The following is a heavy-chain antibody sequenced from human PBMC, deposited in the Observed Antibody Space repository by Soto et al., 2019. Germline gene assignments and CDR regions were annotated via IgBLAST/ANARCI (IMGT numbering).Heavy chain of an antibody. CDR1: GFTFSSYW. Sequence: GGSLRLSCAASGFTFSSYWMSWVRQAPGKGLEWVANIKQDGSEKYYVDSVKGRFTISRDNAKNSLYLQMNSLRAEDTAVYYCARDNLWFGEFGGAHYYYYYYMDVWGKGTTVTVSS. V-gene: IGHV3-7*01. J-gene: IGHJ6*03. CDR3: ARDNLWFGEFGGAHYYYYYYMDV. CDR2: IKQDGSEK. D-gene: IGHD3-10*01.